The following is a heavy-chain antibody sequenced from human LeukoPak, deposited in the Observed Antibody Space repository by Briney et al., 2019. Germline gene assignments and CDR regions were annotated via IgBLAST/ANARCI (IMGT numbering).Heavy chain of an antibody. CDR3: SRDSTNAFHI. J-gene: IGHJ3*02. CDR2: IRSKAYGGTT. Sequence: GRSLRLSCTSSGFTFGDYIMNWVRQAPGKGLEWVGFIRSKAYGGTTEYVASVKGRFTISRDDSKSIAYLQMNSLKTEDTAVYYCSRDSTNAFHIWGQGTMVTVSS. V-gene: IGHV3-49*04. D-gene: IGHD3-3*02. CDR1: GFTFGDYI.